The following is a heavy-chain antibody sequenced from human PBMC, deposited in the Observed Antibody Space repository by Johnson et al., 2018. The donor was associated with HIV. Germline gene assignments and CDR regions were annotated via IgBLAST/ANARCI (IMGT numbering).Heavy chain of an antibody. CDR1: GFTFSNAW. CDR3: NTDRVDGGGSYYNAFDI. Sequence: VQLVESGGGLVKPGGSLRLSCVASGFTFSNAWMSWVRQAPGKGLEWVGRIKSKTDGGTTDYAAPVKGRFTISRDDSKNTLYLQMNSLKTEDTALYYCNTDRVDGGGSYYNAFDIWGQGTLVTVSS. CDR2: IKSKTDGGTT. D-gene: IGHD1-26*01. V-gene: IGHV3-15*01. J-gene: IGHJ3*02.